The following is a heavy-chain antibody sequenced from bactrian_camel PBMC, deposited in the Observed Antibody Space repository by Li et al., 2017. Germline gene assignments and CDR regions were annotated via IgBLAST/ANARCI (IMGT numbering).Heavy chain of an antibody. D-gene: IGHD6*01. J-gene: IGHJ6*01. V-gene: IGHV3S1*01. CDR3: TKDRGRAVPAGSFDY. Sequence: VQLVESGGGLVQPGGSLRLSCAVSGYTGATYFIGWFRQAPGKEREGVAAIHSQGHFTRYADSVKGRFTLSQDSAKKTVYLQMNSLQPEDTAMYYCTKDRGRAVPAGSFDYWAQGTQVTVS. CDR2: IHSQGHFT. CDR1: GYTGATYF.